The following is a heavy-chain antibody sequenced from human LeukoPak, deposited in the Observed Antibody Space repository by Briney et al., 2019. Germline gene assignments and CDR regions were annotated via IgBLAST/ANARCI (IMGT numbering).Heavy chain of an antibody. J-gene: IGHJ6*03. Sequence: ASVKVSCKVSGYTLTELSMHWVRQAPGKGLEWMGGFDPADGETIYAQKFQGRVTMTEDTSTDTAYMELRSLRSDDTAVYYCARVDPYSGYDIPGYYYYMDVWGKGTTVTVSS. CDR2: FDPADGET. D-gene: IGHD5-12*01. CDR1: GYTLTELS. CDR3: ARVDPYSGYDIPGYYYYMDV. V-gene: IGHV1-24*01.